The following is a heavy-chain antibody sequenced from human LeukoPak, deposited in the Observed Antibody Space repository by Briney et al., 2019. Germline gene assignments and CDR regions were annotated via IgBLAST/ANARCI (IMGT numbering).Heavy chain of an antibody. CDR1: GGSITSGSYY. D-gene: IGHD3-16*01. V-gene: IGHV4-61*02. J-gene: IGHJ4*02. CDR2: IYISDST. CDR3: ARGRLGDSFDY. Sequence: PSETLSLTCIVSGGSITSGSYYWNWIRQPAGKGLEWIGRIYISDSTNYNPSLKSRVTISVDTSKNQFSQNLSSVTAADTAVYYCARGRLGDSFDYWGQGILVTVSS.